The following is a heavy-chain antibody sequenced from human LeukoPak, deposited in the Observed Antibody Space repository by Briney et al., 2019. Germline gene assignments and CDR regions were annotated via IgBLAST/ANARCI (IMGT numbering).Heavy chain of an antibody. J-gene: IGHJ6*02. CDR3: ARTSCGGECLSVNQHYYGVDV. Sequence: SGPTLVNPTQTLTLTCTFSGFSLSTSGVGVGWIRQPPGEALEWLAIVYWDNDQRYSPSLRSRLTIAKDTSTNQVVLTMTNMDPVDAATYYCARTSCGGECLSVNQHYYGVDVWGQGTTVTVSS. V-gene: IGHV2-5*02. CDR1: GFSLSTSGVG. D-gene: IGHD2-21*01. CDR2: VYWDNDQ.